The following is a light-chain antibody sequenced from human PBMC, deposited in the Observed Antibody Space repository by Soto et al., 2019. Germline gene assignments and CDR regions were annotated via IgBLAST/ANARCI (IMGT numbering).Light chain of an antibody. J-gene: IGLJ1*01. Sequence: QSVLTQPPSVSAAAGQKVTISCSGSSSNIGNHYVSWYQQFQGTAPKRLIYDNDKRPSGIPDRFSGSKSGTSATLAIAGLQTGDEADYYCATWDTSLSGSVFGTGIKLTVL. CDR3: ATWDTSLSGSV. CDR2: DND. V-gene: IGLV1-51*01. CDR1: SSNIGNHY.